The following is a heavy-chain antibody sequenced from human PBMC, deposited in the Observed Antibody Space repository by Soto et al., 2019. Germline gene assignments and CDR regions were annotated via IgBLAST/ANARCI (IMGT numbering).Heavy chain of an antibody. D-gene: IGHD2-2*01. CDR3: AKVSIIITAASSFDI. CDR1: GFTFSSYG. CDR2: ISNDGSNK. Sequence: GGSLRLSCAASGFTFSSYGMHWVRQAPGKGLAWVAVISNDGSNKYYADSVKGRFTISRDNSKNKLYLQMNSLRAEDKAVYYGAKVSIIITAASSFDIWGQGTMVTVSS. V-gene: IGHV3-30*18. J-gene: IGHJ3*02.